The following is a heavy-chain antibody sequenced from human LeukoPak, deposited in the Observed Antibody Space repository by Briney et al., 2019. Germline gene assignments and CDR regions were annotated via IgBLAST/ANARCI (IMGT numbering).Heavy chain of an antibody. CDR2: ISGSGGST. CDR3: AKDLGYDSSGYYLDY. CDR1: GFTFSSYA. Sequence: GGSLRLSCAASGFTFSSYAMSWVRQAPGKGLEWVSAISGSGGSTYYADSVKGRFTISRDNSKNTLYLQMNSLRAEDTAVYYCAKDLGYDSSGYYLDYWGQGTLATVSS. J-gene: IGHJ4*02. D-gene: IGHD3-22*01. V-gene: IGHV3-23*01.